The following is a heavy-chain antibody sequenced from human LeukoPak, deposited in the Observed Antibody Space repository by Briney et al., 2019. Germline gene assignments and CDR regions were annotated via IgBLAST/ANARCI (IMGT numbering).Heavy chain of an antibody. V-gene: IGHV3-7*01. D-gene: IGHD4-17*01. CDR2: IKQDGSEK. Sequence: PGGSLRLSCAASGFTFSSYWMSWVRQAPGKGLEWVANIKQDGSEKYYVDSVKGRFTISRDNAKNSLYLQMNSLRAEDTAVYYCAREMTTVTTPPDVWGQGTTVTVSS. CDR1: GFTFSSYW. CDR3: AREMTTVTTPPDV. J-gene: IGHJ6*02.